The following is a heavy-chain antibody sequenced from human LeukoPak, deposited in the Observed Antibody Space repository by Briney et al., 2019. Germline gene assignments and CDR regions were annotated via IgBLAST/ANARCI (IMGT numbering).Heavy chain of an antibody. Sequence: GGTLRLSYAASGFTFSSYGMSWVRQAPGKGLEWVSAISGSGGSTYYADSVKGRFTISRDNSKNTLFLQMDSLRAEDTAVYYCARGTRYNWNDVKYYYYMDVWGKGTTVTISS. D-gene: IGHD1-1*01. CDR1: GFTFSSYG. V-gene: IGHV3-23*01. CDR3: ARGTRYNWNDVKYYYYMDV. J-gene: IGHJ6*03. CDR2: ISGSGGST.